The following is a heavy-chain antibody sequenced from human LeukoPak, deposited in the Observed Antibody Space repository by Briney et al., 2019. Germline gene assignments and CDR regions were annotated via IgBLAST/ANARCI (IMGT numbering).Heavy chain of an antibody. V-gene: IGHV1-69*04. CDR3: ARGTLLAGVVIFPADY. CDR1: GGTFSSYA. J-gene: IGHJ4*02. Sequence: SVKVSCKASGGTFSSYAISWVRQAPGQGLEWMGRIIPILGIANYAQKFQGRVTITADKSTSTAYMELSSLRSEDTAVYYCARGTLLAGVVIFPADYWGQGTLVTVSS. CDR2: IIPILGIA. D-gene: IGHD3-3*01.